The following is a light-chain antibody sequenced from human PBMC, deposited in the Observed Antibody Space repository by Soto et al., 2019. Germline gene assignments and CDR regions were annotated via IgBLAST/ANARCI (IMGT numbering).Light chain of an antibody. CDR1: ENIDSS. J-gene: IGKJ2*01. Sequence: EIVLTQSPAILSLSPGERATLSCRASENIDSSLGWYQQKPGQPPRLVIYDASNRVTGFPARFSGSGSETDLTLTISSLEPEDFAVYYCQHRGGWPLAFGQGTKLEIK. CDR3: QHRGGWPLA. CDR2: DAS. V-gene: IGKV3-11*01.